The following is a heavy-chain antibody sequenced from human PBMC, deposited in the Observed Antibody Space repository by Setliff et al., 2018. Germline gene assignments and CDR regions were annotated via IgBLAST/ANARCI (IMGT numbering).Heavy chain of an antibody. CDR1: GGSISSSSYY. CDR3: ARGRIAAALYYFDY. Sequence: SETLSLTCTVSGGSISSSSYYWGWIRQPPGKGLEWIGSIYTSGSTNYNPSLKSRVTISVDTSKNQFSLKLSSVTAADTAVYYCARGRIAAALYYFDYWGQGTLVTVSS. J-gene: IGHJ4*02. D-gene: IGHD6-13*01. CDR2: IYTSGST. V-gene: IGHV4-39*07.